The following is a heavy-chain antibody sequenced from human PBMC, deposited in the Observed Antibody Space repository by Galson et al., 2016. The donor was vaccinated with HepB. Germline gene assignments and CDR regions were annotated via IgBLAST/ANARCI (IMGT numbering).Heavy chain of an antibody. V-gene: IGHV1-69*13. J-gene: IGHJ4*02. CDR2: IIPIFGTA. Sequence: SVKVSCKASGGTFSSYAISWVRQAPGQGLEWMGGIIPIFGTANYAQQFQGRVTMTADASTTTVYLELHSLRSDDTAVYYCAMNIPRSARGLLDYWGRGTLVTVSS. D-gene: IGHD2/OR15-2a*01. CDR1: GGTFSSYA. CDR3: AMNIPRSARGLLDY.